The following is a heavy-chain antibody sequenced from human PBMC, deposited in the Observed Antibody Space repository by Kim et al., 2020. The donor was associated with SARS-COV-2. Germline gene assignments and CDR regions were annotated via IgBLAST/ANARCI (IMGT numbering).Heavy chain of an antibody. CDR1: GYTFTSYG. CDR3: ASTSYYGSGSYFHLLESDY. D-gene: IGHD3-10*01. Sequence: ASVKVSCKASGYTFTSYGISWVRQAPGQGLEWMGWISAYNGNTNYAQKLQGRVTMTTDTSTSTAYMELRSLRSDDTAVYYCASTSYYGSGSYFHLLESDYWGQGTLVTVSS. J-gene: IGHJ4*02. CDR2: ISAYNGNT. V-gene: IGHV1-18*01.